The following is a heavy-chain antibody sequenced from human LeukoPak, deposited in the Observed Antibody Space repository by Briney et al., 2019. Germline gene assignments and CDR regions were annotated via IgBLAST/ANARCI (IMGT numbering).Heavy chain of an antibody. Sequence: GGSLRLSCAASGFTFSSYSMNWVRQAPGKGLEWVSSISSSSSYIYYVDSVKGRFTISRDNAKNSLYLQMNSLRAEDTAVYYCARAYCSSTSCSWGVDYWGQGTLVTVSS. CDR1: GFTFSSYS. CDR2: ISSSSSYI. V-gene: IGHV3-21*01. D-gene: IGHD2-2*01. CDR3: ARAYCSSTSCSWGVDY. J-gene: IGHJ4*02.